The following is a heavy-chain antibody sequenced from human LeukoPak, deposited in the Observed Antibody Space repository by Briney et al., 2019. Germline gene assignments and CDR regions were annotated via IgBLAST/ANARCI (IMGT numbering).Heavy chain of an antibody. D-gene: IGHD7-27*01. Sequence: SETLSLTCTVSGSSISSYYWSWIRQPPGKGLEWIGYIYYSGSTNYNPSLKSRVTISVDTSKNQFSLKLSSVTAADTAVYYCARRVTGDRRYYFDYWGQGTLVTVSS. CDR2: IYYSGST. CDR3: ARRVTGDRRYYFDY. V-gene: IGHV4-59*08. CDR1: GSSISSYY. J-gene: IGHJ4*02.